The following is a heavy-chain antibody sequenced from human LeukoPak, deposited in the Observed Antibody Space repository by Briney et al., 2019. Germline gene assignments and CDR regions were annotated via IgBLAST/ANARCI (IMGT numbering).Heavy chain of an antibody. V-gene: IGHV3-23*01. Sequence: PAGSLRLSCAASGFTFSSYAMTWVRQAPGKGLEWVSSISGSGGSTYYADSVKGRFTISRDNSKNTLYLQMNGLRAEDTAVYYCAKDCHDSGTYYTYFDYWGQGTLVTVSS. CDR1: GFTFSSYA. CDR2: ISGSGGST. J-gene: IGHJ4*02. CDR3: AKDCHDSGTYYTYFDY. D-gene: IGHD3-10*01.